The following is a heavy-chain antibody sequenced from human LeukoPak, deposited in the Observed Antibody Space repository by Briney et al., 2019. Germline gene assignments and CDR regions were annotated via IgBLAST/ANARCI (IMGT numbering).Heavy chain of an antibody. J-gene: IGHJ6*02. V-gene: IGHV3-21*01. CDR2: ISSSSSYI. CDR3: ARALRGDSGYDYRYYYYGMDV. D-gene: IGHD5-12*01. CDR1: EFTFSSYS. Sequence: PGGSLRLSCAASEFTFSSYSMNWVRQAPGKGLEWVSSISSSSSYIYYADSVKGRFTISRDNAKNSLYLQMNSLRAEDTAVYYCARALRGDSGYDYRYYYYGMDVWGQGTTVTVSS.